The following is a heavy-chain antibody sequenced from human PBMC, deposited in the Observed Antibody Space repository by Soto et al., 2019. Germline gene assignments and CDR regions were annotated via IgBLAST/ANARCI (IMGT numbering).Heavy chain of an antibody. Sequence: QMQLVQSGPEVKKPGTSVKVSCKASGFTFTSSAVQCVRQARGQRLEWIGWIVVDSGNTNYAQKFQERVTITRDMYTSTAYMELSSLRSEDTAVYYCAAAPTYCGGDCYQYYFDYWGQGTLVTVSS. J-gene: IGHJ4*02. CDR2: IVVDSGNT. V-gene: IGHV1-58*01. CDR1: GFTFTSSA. D-gene: IGHD2-21*02. CDR3: AAAPTYCGGDCYQYYFDY.